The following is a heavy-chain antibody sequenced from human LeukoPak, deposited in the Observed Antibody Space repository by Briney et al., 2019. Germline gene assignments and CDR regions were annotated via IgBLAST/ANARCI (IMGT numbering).Heavy chain of an antibody. V-gene: IGHV4-61*01. CDR3: ARTGYYASGSSYYYGMDV. CDR1: GDSVSSDSYY. CDR2: IFYSGST. J-gene: IGHJ6*02. D-gene: IGHD3-10*01. Sequence: SETLSLTCSVSGDSVSSDSYYWSWIRQPPGKGLEWIGYIFYSGSTNYNPSLESRVTISIDTSKNQFSLKLNSVTAADTAVYYCARTGYYASGSSYYYGMDVWGQGTTVTVSS.